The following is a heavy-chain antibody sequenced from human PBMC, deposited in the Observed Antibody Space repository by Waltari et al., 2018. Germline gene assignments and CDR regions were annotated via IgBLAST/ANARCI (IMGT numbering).Heavy chain of an antibody. D-gene: IGHD4-17*01. V-gene: IGHV4-38-2*02. Sequence: QVQLQESGPGLVKPSETLSLTCTVFDCSISSGYYWGWIRQPPGKGREWVGSIYHSGSTYYYPSLKSRVTMSVDTSKNQFSLILNSVTAADTAVYYCARALTNDFGDYGYWGQGTLVTVSS. J-gene: IGHJ4*02. CDR2: IYHSGST. CDR1: DCSISSGYY. CDR3: ARALTNDFGDYGY.